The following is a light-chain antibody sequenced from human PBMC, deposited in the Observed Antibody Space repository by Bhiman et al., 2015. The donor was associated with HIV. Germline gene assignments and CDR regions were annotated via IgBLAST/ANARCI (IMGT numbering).Light chain of an antibody. Sequence: SYELTQPPSVSVAPGQTAEITCAGNNIGSQTVHWYQLRPGQAPVLVISYNSDRPSGIPERFSGSNAGNVATLTINRAQVGDEADFYCQVWDTGSNHPGSVVFGGGTRLTVL. J-gene: IGLJ2*01. V-gene: IGLV3-21*04. CDR1: NIGSQT. CDR2: YNS. CDR3: QVWDTGSNHPGSVV.